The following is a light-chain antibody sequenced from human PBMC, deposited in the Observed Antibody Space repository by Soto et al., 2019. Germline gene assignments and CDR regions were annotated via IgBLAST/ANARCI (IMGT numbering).Light chain of an antibody. Sequence: DIQMTHSLSPLSASVGDRVTITCRSSQCVSSWLAWYQQKPGKVPKLLIYKAASLESGVPSRFSASGSGTEFTLTISSLQPDDFATYYCQQYNSDWTFGQGTKVEIK. CDR1: QCVSSW. V-gene: IGKV1-5*03. CDR3: QQYNSDWT. CDR2: KAA. J-gene: IGKJ1*01.